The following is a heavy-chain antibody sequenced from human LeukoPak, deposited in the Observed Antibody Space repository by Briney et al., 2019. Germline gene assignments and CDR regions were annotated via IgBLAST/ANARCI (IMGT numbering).Heavy chain of an antibody. CDR3: VLLSLSPG. Sequence: GGSLRLSCAASGFTFSTYWMHWVRQVPGKGLVWVSRISSDGTNANYADSVKGRFTISRDNAKNTLYLQMNSLRAEDTAVYYCVLLSLSPGWGQGTLVTVSS. V-gene: IGHV3-74*01. CDR2: ISSDGTNA. D-gene: IGHD3-10*01. J-gene: IGHJ4*02. CDR1: GFTFSTYW.